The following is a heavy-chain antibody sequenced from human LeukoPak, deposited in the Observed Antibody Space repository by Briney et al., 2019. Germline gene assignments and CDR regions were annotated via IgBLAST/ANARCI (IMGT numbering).Heavy chain of an antibody. CDR3: ARVVAAPYYFDY. CDR2: IYYSGST. CDR1: GGSISSYY. Sequence: PSETLSLTCTVSGGSISSYYWSWIRQPPGKGLEWIGHIYYSGSTNYNPSLKSRVTISVDTSKNQFSLKLSSVTAADTAVYYCARVVAAPYYFDYWGQGTLVTVSS. D-gene: IGHD2-15*01. J-gene: IGHJ4*02. V-gene: IGHV4-59*01.